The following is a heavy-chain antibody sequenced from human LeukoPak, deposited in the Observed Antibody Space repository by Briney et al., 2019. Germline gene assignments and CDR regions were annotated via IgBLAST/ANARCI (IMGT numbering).Heavy chain of an antibody. CDR2: IIPIFGTA. CDR3: AREAFYCSGGSCYSDY. Sequence: GASVKVSCKASGGTFSSYAISWVRQAPGQGLEWMGGIIPIFGTANYAQKFQGRVTTTADKSTSTAYMELSSLRSEDTAVYYCAREAFYCSGGSCYSDYWGQGTLVTVSS. CDR1: GGTFSSYA. J-gene: IGHJ4*02. D-gene: IGHD2-15*01. V-gene: IGHV1-69*06.